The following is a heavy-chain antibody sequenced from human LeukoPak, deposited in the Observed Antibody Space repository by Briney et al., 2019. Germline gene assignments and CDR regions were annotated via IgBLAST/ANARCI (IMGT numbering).Heavy chain of an antibody. D-gene: IGHD4-17*01. V-gene: IGHV3-7*02. CDR1: GFIFSNYW. J-gene: IGHJ4*02. Sequence: GGPLRLSCSASGFIFSNYWMSWVRQAPGKGLEWVANINQDGREKYYVDSVKGRFTISRDNAKNSLSLQMNSLRAEDTAVYYCAKVGDYGDYALDYWGQGTLVTVSS. CDR2: INQDGREK. CDR3: AKVGDYGDYALDY.